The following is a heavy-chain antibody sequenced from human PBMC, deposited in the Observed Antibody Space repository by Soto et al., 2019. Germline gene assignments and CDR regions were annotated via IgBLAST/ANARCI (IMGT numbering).Heavy chain of an antibody. Sequence: GGSLRLSCAASGLTFRNYGMNWVRQAPGKGLEWVSYIGIGSSTKYYADSVKGRFTISRDNAKNSLYLQMNSLRAEDTAVYYCARATGADKEDYWGQGTLVTVSS. CDR1: GLTFRNYG. V-gene: IGHV3-48*01. J-gene: IGHJ4*02. CDR2: IGIGSSTK. CDR3: ARATGADKEDY. D-gene: IGHD3-10*01.